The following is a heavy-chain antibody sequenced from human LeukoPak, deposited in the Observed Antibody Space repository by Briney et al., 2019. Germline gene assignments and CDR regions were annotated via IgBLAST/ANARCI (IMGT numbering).Heavy chain of an antibody. D-gene: IGHD3-10*01. CDR1: GYTLTELS. V-gene: IGHV1-24*01. J-gene: IGHJ4*02. CDR2: FDPEDGET. CDR3: ATNYGSGSYCFDY. Sequence: ASVKVSCKVSGYTLTELSMHWVRQAPGKGLEWMGGFDPEDGETIYAQKFQGRVTMTEDTSTDTAYMELSSLRTEDTAVYYCATNYGSGSYCFDYWGQGTLVTVSS.